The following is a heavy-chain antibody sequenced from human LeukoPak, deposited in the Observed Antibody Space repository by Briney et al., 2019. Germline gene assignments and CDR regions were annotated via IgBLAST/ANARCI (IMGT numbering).Heavy chain of an antibody. CDR3: ALYFYDSSGYPSFDY. J-gene: IGHJ4*02. D-gene: IGHD3-22*01. CDR1: GLTFSRHA. CDR2: ISSSGSTI. Sequence: GGSPRLSCEVSGLTFSRHAMNWVRQAPGKGLEWVSYISSSGSTIYYTDSVKGRFTISRDNAKNSLYLQMNSLRDEDTALYYCALYFYDSSGYPSFDYWGQGTLVTVSS. V-gene: IGHV3-48*02.